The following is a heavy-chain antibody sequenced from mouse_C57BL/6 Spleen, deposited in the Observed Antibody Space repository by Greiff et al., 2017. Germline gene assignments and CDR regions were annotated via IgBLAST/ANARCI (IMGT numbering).Heavy chain of an antibody. CDR3: ARSGYYGSPFDY. CDR2: INPSNGGT. D-gene: IGHD1-1*01. J-gene: IGHJ2*01. CDR1: GYTFTSSW. Sequence: VQLQQPGTELVKPGASVKLSCKASGYTFTSSWMHWVKQRPGQGLEWIGNINPSNGGTNYNEKFKSKATLTVDKSSSTAYMQLSSLTSEDSAVYYCARSGYYGSPFDYWGQGTTLTVSS. V-gene: IGHV1-53*01.